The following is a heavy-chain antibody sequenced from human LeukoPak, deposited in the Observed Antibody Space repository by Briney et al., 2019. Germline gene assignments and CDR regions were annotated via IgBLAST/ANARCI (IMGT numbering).Heavy chain of an antibody. CDR2: ISSGSPI. V-gene: IGHV3-48*04. CDR1: GFKFSFYS. Sequence: GGSLRLSCAASGFKFSFYSMNWVRQAPGKGLEWISYISSGSPIYYAESVKGRFTISRDNARKSSDLQMTSLTAEDTAVYYCARGSRSDYWGQGTLVTVSS. CDR3: ARGSRSDY. J-gene: IGHJ4*02.